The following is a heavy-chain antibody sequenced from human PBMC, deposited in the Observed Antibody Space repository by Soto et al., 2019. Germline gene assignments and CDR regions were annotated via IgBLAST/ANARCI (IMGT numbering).Heavy chain of an antibody. J-gene: IGHJ4*02. Sequence: LGGSLRLSCAASGFTFDTYAMSWVRQAPGKGLEWVSSISGSGGVTYSADSVKGRFTISRDNSNNTLYLQMSSLRADDTAVFYCAKSQGTSWYRFDYWGQGTPVTVSS. V-gene: IGHV3-23*01. CDR2: ISGSGGVT. CDR3: AKSQGTSWYRFDY. CDR1: GFTFDTYA. D-gene: IGHD6-13*01.